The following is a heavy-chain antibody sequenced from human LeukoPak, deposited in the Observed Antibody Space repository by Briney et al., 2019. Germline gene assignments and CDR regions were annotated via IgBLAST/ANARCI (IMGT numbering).Heavy chain of an antibody. D-gene: IGHD6-13*01. CDR1: GFTFSSYG. CDR3: AKDPEVRRVSGIAAAGPPFDY. V-gene: IGHV3-30*02. CDR2: IRYDGSNK. J-gene: IGHJ4*02. Sequence: GGSLRLSCAASGFTFSSYGMHWVRQAPGKGLGWVAFIRYDGSNKYYADSVKGRFTISRDNSKNTLYLQMNSLRAEDTAVYYCAKDPEVRRVSGIAAAGPPFDYWGQGTLVTVSS.